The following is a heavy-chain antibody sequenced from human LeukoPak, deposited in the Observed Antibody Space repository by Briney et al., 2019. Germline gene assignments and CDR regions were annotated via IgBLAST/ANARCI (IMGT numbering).Heavy chain of an antibody. V-gene: IGHV3-53*01. J-gene: IGHJ3*02. CDR3: ARGGRGSAAVVAPRSFDI. Sequence: PGGSLRLSCAASGFIINTYWMTWVRQAPGKGLEWVSVTYTGGNSYYADSVKGRFIISRDISKNTLYLQMNSLRAEDSALYYCARGGRGSAAVVAPRSFDIWGQGTMVTVSS. D-gene: IGHD3-22*01. CDR2: TYTGGNS. CDR1: GFIINTYW.